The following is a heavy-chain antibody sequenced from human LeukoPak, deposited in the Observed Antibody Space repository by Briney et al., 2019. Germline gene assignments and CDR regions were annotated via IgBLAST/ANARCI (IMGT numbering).Heavy chain of an antibody. J-gene: IGHJ4*02. Sequence: SETLSLTCAVSGYAISSGYYWGWIRQPPGKGLEWIGGIYHSRSTYYNPSLRSRVTISVDTSKNQFFLKLTSVTAADTAVYYCVSPRQWLVEIDYWGQGALVTVSS. D-gene: IGHD6-19*01. CDR3: VSPRQWLVEIDY. V-gene: IGHV4-38-2*01. CDR1: GYAISSGYY. CDR2: IYHSRST.